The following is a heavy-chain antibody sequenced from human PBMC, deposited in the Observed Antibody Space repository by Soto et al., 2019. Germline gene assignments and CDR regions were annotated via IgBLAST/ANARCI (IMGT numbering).Heavy chain of an antibody. CDR1: GGTFSSYA. CDR2: SIPIFGTA. CDR3: ATPPEGGTADYYHGMDV. J-gene: IGHJ6*02. Sequence: QVQLVQSGAEVKKPGSSVKVSCKASGGTFSSYAISWVRQAPGQGLEWMGGSIPIFGTAHYARKFQGRVTTPADESTSTSYIELSSLRSEDTAVYYCATPPEGGTADYYHGMDVLGQGTTVTLSS. V-gene: IGHV1-69*12. D-gene: IGHD3-16*01.